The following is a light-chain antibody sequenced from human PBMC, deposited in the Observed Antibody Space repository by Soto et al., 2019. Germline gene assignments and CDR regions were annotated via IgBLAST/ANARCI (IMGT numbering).Light chain of an antibody. J-gene: IGKJ1*01. CDR2: DAS. CDR3: QQYNSNSWT. Sequence: DIQMTQSPSTLSASVGDRVTITRRASQSISNWLAWYQQKPGKAPKLLIYDASSLESGVPSRFSGSGSGADFTLTISSLQPDDFATYYCQQYNSNSWTFGQGTKVEIK. CDR1: QSISNW. V-gene: IGKV1-5*01.